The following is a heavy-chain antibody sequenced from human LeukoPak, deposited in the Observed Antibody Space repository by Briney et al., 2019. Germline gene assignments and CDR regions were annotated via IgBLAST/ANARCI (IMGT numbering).Heavy chain of an antibody. D-gene: IGHD3-22*01. V-gene: IGHV4-61*02. J-gene: IGHJ3*02. CDR3: ARDYYDRNDAFDI. Sequence: KPSQTLSLTCTVSGGSISSGSYYGTWTGRPPGKGLGWIGRIYTSRSTNYNPSLKSRVTISVDTSKNQFSLKLSSVTAADTAVYYCARDYYDRNDAFDIWGQGTMVTVSS. CDR2: IYTSRST. CDR1: GGSISSGSYY.